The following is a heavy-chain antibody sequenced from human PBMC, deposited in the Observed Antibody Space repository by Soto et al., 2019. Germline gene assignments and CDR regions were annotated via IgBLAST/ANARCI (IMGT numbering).Heavy chain of an antibody. V-gene: IGHV1-69*13. J-gene: IGHJ4*02. D-gene: IGHD6-13*01. CDR2: IIPIFGTA. Sequence: SVKVSCKASGGTFSSYAISWVRQAPGQGLEWMGGIIPIFGTANYAQKFQGRVTITADESTSTAYMELSSLRSGDTAVYYCARSFFGVAAAATDYWGQGTLVTVSS. CDR1: GGTFSSYA. CDR3: ARSFFGVAAAATDY.